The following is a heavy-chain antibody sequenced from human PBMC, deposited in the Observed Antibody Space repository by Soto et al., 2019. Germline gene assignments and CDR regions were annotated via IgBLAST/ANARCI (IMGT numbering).Heavy chain of an antibody. CDR2: IYSGGST. Sequence: GGSLRLSCAASGVTVSSNYMSWVRQAPGKGLEWVSVIYSGGSTYYADSVKGRFTISRDNSKNTLYLQMNSLRAEDTAVYYCARDSRYSGYDYYYYYGMDVWGQGTTVTVSS. CDR3: ARDSRYSGYDYYYYYGMDV. D-gene: IGHD5-12*01. CDR1: GVTVSSNY. J-gene: IGHJ6*02. V-gene: IGHV3-53*01.